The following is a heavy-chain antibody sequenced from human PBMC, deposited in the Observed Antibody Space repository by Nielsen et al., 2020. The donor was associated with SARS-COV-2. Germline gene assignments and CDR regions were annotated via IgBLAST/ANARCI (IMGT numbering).Heavy chain of an antibody. CDR3: ARDEGREAWYPLY. V-gene: IGHV4-59*06. CDR1: GGSISSYY. CDR2: IYYSGST. J-gene: IGHJ4*02. Sequence: SETLSLTCTVSGGSISSYYWSWIRQHPGKGLEWIGYIYYSGSTYYNPSLKSRVTISVDTSKNQFSLKLSSVTAADTAVYYCARDEGREAWYPLYWGQGTLVTVSS. D-gene: IGHD5-24*01.